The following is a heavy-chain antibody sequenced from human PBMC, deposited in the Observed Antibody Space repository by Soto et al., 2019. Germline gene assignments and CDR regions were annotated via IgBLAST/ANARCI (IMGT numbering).Heavy chain of an antibody. CDR3: AGAGEVRGVTYYYYGMDV. V-gene: IGHV1-3*01. D-gene: IGHD3-10*01. Sequence: ASVKVSCKASGYSFTDFAMHWVRLASGQRLEWMGWINADKGDTKYSPKFQGRVTITADESTSTAYMELSSLRSEDTAVYYCAGAGEVRGVTYYYYGMDVWGQGTTVTVSS. CDR1: GYSFTDFA. CDR2: INADKGDT. J-gene: IGHJ6*02.